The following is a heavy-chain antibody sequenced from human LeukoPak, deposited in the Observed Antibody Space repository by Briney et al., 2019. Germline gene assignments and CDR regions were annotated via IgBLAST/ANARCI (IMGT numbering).Heavy chain of an antibody. CDR2: IWYDGSNK. J-gene: IGHJ3*02. CDR1: GFTFSSYG. V-gene: IGHV3-33*01. D-gene: IGHD1-26*01. Sequence: GRSLRLSCAASGFTFSSYGMHWVRQAPGKGLEWVAVIWYDGSNKYYADSVKGRFTISRDNSKNTLYLQMNSLRAEDTAVYYCARDPGTYAFDIWGQGTMVTVSS. CDR3: ARDPGTYAFDI.